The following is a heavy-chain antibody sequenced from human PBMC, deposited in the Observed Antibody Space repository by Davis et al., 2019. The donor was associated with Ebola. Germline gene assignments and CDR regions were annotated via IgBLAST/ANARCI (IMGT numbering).Heavy chain of an antibody. CDR1: GFTFSSYS. CDR3: ARTCSGGSCYEYYGMDV. Sequence: GESLKISCAASGFTFSSYSMNWVRQAPGKGLEWVSSISSSSSYIYYADSVKGRFTISRDNAKNSLYLQMNSLRAEDTAVYYCARTCSGGSCYEYYGMDVWGQGTTVTVSS. V-gene: IGHV3-21*01. J-gene: IGHJ6*02. D-gene: IGHD2-15*01. CDR2: ISSSSSYI.